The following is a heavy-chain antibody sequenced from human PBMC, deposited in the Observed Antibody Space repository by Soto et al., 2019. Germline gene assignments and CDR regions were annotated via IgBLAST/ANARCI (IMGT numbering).Heavy chain of an antibody. V-gene: IGHV3-23*01. CDR3: AKDSSGSSSCAGAFDN. CDR1: GFTFSSYA. D-gene: IGHD2-2*01. Sequence: EEQLLESGGGLVQPGGSLRLSCAASGFTFSSYAMSWVRQAPGKGLEWVSSISGSGGTTYYADSVKGRFAISRDNSKNTLYVQMNSLRAEDTAVYYCAKDSSGSSSCAGAFDNLGQGTMVTVAA. CDR2: ISGSGGTT. J-gene: IGHJ3*02.